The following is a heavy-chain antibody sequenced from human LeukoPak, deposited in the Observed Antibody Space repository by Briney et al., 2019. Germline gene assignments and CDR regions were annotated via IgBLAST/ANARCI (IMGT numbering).Heavy chain of an antibody. Sequence: GGSLRLSCAASGFTFITYDMGWVRQAPGKGPEWVSGISGSVNTFYVDSVRGRFIISRDNFKNTLNLQMNSLRDDDAAVYYCAKGARVFSNVSGSYRDFFDSWGQGTLVTVSS. J-gene: IGHJ5*01. CDR3: AKGARVFSNVSGSYRDFFDS. D-gene: IGHD3-10*01. CDR1: GFTFITYD. V-gene: IGHV3-23*01. CDR2: ISGSVNT.